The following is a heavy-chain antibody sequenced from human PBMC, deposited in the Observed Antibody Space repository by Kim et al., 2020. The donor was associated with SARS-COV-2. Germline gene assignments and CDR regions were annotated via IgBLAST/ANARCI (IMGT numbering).Heavy chain of an antibody. CDR1: GFTFSDYY. Sequence: GGSLRLSCSASGFTFSDYYMSWIRQAPGKGLEWVSYISSSGSTIYYADSVKGRFTISRDNAKNSLYLQMNSLRAEDTAVYYCCTPMGHWSNYYYYYGMDVWGQGTTVTVSS. D-gene: IGHD2-8*01. CDR2: ISSSGSTI. V-gene: IGHV3-11*01. CDR3: CTPMGHWSNYYYYYGMDV. J-gene: IGHJ6*02.